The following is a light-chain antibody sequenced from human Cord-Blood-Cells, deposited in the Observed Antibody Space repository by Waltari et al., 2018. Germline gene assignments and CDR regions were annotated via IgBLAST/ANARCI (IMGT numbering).Light chain of an antibody. CDR1: QSISSN. V-gene: IGKV1-39*01. J-gene: IGKJ2*01. CDR3: QQSYSTPYT. Sequence: DIQLTQSPSSLSAPVGDRVTITCRASQSISSNLNWYQQTPGRAPKILIYAASSWQSGGPSGCSGSGSGTDVTLTTSSLQPEDFATYYCQQSYSTPYTFGQGTKLEIK. CDR2: AAS.